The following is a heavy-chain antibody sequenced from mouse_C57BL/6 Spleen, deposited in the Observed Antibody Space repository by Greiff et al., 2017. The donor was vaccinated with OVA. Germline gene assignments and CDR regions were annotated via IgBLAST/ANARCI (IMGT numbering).Heavy chain of an antibody. CDR1: GFSFNTYA. CDR3: VRKTSYYSNYWYFDV. CDR2: IRSKSNNYAT. D-gene: IGHD2-5*01. V-gene: IGHV10-1*01. Sequence: DAGGGLVQPKGSLKLSCAASGFSFNTYAMNWVRQAPGKGLEWVARIRSKSNNYATYYADSVKDRFTISRDDSESMLYLQMNNLKTEDTAMYYCVRKTSYYSNYWYFDVWGTGTTVTVSS. J-gene: IGHJ1*03.